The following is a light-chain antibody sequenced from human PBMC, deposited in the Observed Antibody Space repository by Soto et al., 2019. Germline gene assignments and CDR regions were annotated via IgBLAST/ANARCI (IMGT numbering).Light chain of an antibody. CDR2: EVT. Sequence: QSAPTPPASVSGSAGQSITISCPGTSSDIGNYPLVSWYQQYPGKAPKLMIFEVTKRPSGVSSRFSGSRSGNTASLTISGLQAEDEADYYCCSYAGTTTFYVFGTGTKVTVL. CDR1: SSDIGNYPL. J-gene: IGLJ1*01. V-gene: IGLV2-23*02. CDR3: CSYAGTTTFYV.